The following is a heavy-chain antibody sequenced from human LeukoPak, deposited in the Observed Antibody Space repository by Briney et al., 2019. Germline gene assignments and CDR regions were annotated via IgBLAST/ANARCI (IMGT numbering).Heavy chain of an antibody. CDR1: GGSISNSGYY. D-gene: IGHD1-26*01. J-gene: IGHJ4*02. CDR2: IYYRGST. V-gene: IGHV4-39*01. Sequence: SETLSLTCTVSGGSISNSGYYWGWIRRPPGKGLEWIGTIYYRGSTYYNSSLKSRVTISVDTSKNQFSLRLTSVTAAVTAVYYCARLAYSGSYPNYFDYWGQGTLVTVSS. CDR3: ARLAYSGSYPNYFDY.